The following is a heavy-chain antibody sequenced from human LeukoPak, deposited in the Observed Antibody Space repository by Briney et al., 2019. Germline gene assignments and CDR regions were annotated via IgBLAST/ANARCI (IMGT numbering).Heavy chain of an antibody. J-gene: IGHJ5*02. D-gene: IGHD6-19*01. CDR1: GYTFTDHN. CDR2: INPNSGGT. Sequence: ASVKVSCKASGYTFTDHNMHWVRQAPGQGLEWMGGINPNSGGTNCPQKFQDRVTMTRDTSISTAYLELSRLTSDDTAVYYCARPIAVSGTRSGLDPWGQGTLVTVSS. CDR3: ARPIAVSGTRSGLDP. V-gene: IGHV1-2*02.